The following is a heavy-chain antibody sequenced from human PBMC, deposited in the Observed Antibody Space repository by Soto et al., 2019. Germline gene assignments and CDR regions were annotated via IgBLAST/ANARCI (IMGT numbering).Heavy chain of an antibody. CDR2: IYYSGTT. CDR1: GGSVSSETYY. D-gene: IGHD2-2*01. Sequence: LETLSLTCTVSGGSVSSETYYWGWIRQPPGKGLEWIGNIYYSGTTYYNPSLKSRVTISVDTSKNQFSMKLSSVTAADTAVYYCARRRRYCSSTNCYYAFDIWGQGTVVTVSS. J-gene: IGHJ3*02. V-gene: IGHV4-39*01. CDR3: ARRRRYCSSTNCYYAFDI.